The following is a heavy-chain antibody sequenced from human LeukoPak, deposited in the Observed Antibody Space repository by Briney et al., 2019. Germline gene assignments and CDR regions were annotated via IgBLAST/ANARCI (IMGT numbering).Heavy chain of an antibody. CDR3: ARRHCSGGSCYFRRDWFDP. CDR2: IFPGDSDT. D-gene: IGHD2-15*01. J-gene: IGHJ5*02. Sequence: GESLKISCKGSGYNFNTYWIGWVRQMPGKGLEWMGIIFPGDSDTRYSPSFQGQVTISADKSISTAYLQWSSLKASDTAMYYCARRHCSGGSCYFRRDWFDPWGQGTLVTVSS. CDR1: GYNFNTYW. V-gene: IGHV5-51*01.